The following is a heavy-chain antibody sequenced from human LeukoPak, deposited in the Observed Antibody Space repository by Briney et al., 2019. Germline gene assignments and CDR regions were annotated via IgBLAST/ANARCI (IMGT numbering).Heavy chain of an antibody. D-gene: IGHD3-10*01. Sequence: GGSLRLSCAASGFTFRTYAMHWVRQSAKGLEWVAVLSYDGSMKYYTDSVKGRLTISRDNSKNTLYLQLNSLRAEDTAVYYCARGSSVRGAMDNWGQGTLVTVSS. CDR1: GFTFRTYA. J-gene: IGHJ4*02. CDR2: LSYDGSMK. CDR3: ARGSSVRGAMDN. V-gene: IGHV3-30*04.